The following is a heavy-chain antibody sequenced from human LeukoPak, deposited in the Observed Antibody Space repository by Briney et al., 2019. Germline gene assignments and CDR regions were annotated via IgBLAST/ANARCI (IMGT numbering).Heavy chain of an antibody. J-gene: IGHJ4*02. CDR3: ARDDILTCYYC. Sequence: GGSLRLSCAASGFTFSSYSMNWVRQAPGKGLEWVSSISSSSSHIYYADSVKGRFTISRDNAKNSLYLQMNSLRAEDTAVYYCARDDILTCYYCWGQGTLVTVS. D-gene: IGHD3-9*01. V-gene: IGHV3-21*01. CDR2: ISSSSSHI. CDR1: GFTFSSYS.